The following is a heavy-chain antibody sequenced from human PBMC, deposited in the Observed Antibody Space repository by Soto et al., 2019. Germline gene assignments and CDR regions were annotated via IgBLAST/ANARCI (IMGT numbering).Heavy chain of an antibody. CDR3: ARQGSNGAYYYYGMDV. V-gene: IGHV5-51*01. CDR2: IYPGDSDT. J-gene: IGHJ6*02. CDR1: RYRFYIYW. Sequence: VEFQKISCKGSRYRFYIYWIAWVRQMPGKGLEWMGIIYPGDSDTIYSPSFQGQVTFSADKSTSTAYLQWSSLKASDTAMYYCARQGSNGAYYYYGMDVWGQGTTVTVS. D-gene: IGHD2-8*01.